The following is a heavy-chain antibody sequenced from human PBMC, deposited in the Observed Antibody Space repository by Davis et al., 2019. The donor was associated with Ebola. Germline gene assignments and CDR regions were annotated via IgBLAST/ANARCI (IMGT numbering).Heavy chain of an antibody. CDR2: INPHSGGT. D-gene: IGHD1/OR15-1a*01. CDR1: GYTFSDYY. Sequence: ASVKVSCKASGYTFSDYYIHWVRQAPSQGLEWMGYINPHSGGTAFAQKFEGRVTLTRDTSTSTAYMALARLTSDDTAIYYCARVWSRNTFGQYYFDFWGQGTLVTVSS. CDR3: ARVWSRNTFGQYYFDF. V-gene: IGHV1-2*02. J-gene: IGHJ4*02.